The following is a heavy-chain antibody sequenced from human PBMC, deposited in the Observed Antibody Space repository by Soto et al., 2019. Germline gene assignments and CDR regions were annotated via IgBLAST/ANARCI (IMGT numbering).Heavy chain of an antibody. J-gene: IGHJ4*01. Sequence: VQLVESGGVVVQPGGSLRLSCAASGFIFDDYTMHWVRQAPGKGLEWVSLITWDGGSTYYADSVKGRFTISRDNSRNSLYLQMNSLRTEDTAFYYCAKGGYTYGGHIDYWGHGTLVTVSS. CDR2: ITWDGGST. V-gene: IGHV3-43*01. CDR3: AKGGYTYGGHIDY. D-gene: IGHD5-18*01. CDR1: GFIFDDYT.